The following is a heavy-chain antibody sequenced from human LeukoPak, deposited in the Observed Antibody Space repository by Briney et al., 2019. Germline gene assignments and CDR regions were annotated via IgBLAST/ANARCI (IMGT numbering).Heavy chain of an antibody. V-gene: IGHV4-59*02. J-gene: IGHJ4*02. D-gene: IGHD7-27*01. CDR1: GASVSTNY. CDR3: AKDRIWAH. CDR2: VYYSVNT. Sequence: PSETLSLTCTVSGASVSTNYWSWIRQSPGKGLEWIGYVYYSVNTNYNPSLKSRVTISADTSKNQFSLKPTSVTAADTAVYYCAKDRIWAHWGQGTLVTVSS.